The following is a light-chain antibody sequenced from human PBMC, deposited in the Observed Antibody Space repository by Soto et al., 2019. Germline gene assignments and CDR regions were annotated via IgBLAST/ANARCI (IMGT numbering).Light chain of an antibody. J-gene: IGKJ1*01. Sequence: DIQMTQSPSTLSASVGDRVTITCRASQSISSWLAWYQQKPGKAPKLLIYKASSLESGVPSRFSGSGSGTEFTLTISSLQPDDFATYYCQQYNSYSWTFGQGAMV. CDR2: KAS. CDR3: QQYNSYSWT. V-gene: IGKV1-5*03. CDR1: QSISSW.